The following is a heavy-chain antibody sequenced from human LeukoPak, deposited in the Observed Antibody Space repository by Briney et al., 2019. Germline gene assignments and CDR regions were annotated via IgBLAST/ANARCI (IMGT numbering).Heavy chain of an antibody. V-gene: IGHV3-48*04. CDR1: GFTFSSYS. CDR3: ARAPGPDWRKLDY. D-gene: IGHD3-9*01. J-gene: IGHJ4*02. CDR2: ISSTSSTI. Sequence: GGSLRLSCAASGFTFSSYSMNWVRQAPGEGLGWVSYISSTSSTIYYADSVKGRFTISRDNAKNSLYLQMNSLRAEDTAVYYCARAPGPDWRKLDYWGQGTLVTVSS.